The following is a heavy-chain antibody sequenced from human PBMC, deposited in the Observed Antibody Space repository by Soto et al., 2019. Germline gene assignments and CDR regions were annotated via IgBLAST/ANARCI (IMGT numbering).Heavy chain of an antibody. Sequence: SVNVSCKASGFAFTSSAVQWVRQARGQRLEWIGWIVVGSGNTNYAQKFQERVTITRDMSTSTAYMELSSLRSEDTAVYYCAAEGIAAADLYYYYGMDVWGQGTTVTVSS. J-gene: IGHJ6*02. CDR2: IVVGSGNT. D-gene: IGHD6-13*01. V-gene: IGHV1-58*01. CDR3: AAEGIAAADLYYYYGMDV. CDR1: GFAFTSSA.